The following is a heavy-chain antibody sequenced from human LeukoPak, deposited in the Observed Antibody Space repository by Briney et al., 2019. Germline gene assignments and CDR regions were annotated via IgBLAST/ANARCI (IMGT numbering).Heavy chain of an antibody. Sequence: ASVKVSCKASGYTFTSYYMHWVRQAPGQGLEWMGIVNPSGGSASYAQKFQGRVTMTRDTSTSTVYMELSSLRSEDTAVYYCARVDILTGFPSTWGQGTLVTVSS. CDR2: VNPSGGSA. CDR3: ARVDILTGFPST. CDR1: GYTFTSYY. J-gene: IGHJ5*02. D-gene: IGHD3-9*01. V-gene: IGHV1-46*01.